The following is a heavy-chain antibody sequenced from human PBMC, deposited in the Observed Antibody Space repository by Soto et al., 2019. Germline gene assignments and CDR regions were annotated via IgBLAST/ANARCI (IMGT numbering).Heavy chain of an antibody. J-gene: IGHJ3*02. D-gene: IGHD3-16*01. Sequence: GGSLRLSCAASGFTFSSYWMHWVRQAPGKGLVWVSRINSDGSSTSYADSVKGRFTISRDNAKNTLYLQMNSLRAEDTAVYYCASFLGSLPIDAFDIWGQGTMVTVSS. V-gene: IGHV3-74*01. CDR2: INSDGSST. CDR3: ASFLGSLPIDAFDI. CDR1: GFTFSSYW.